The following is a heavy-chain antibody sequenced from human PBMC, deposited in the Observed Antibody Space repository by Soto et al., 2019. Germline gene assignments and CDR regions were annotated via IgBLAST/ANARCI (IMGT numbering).Heavy chain of an antibody. CDR1: GFTFSDYW. D-gene: IGHD2-2*01. CDR3: AREHSRIGYCTSTSCPAFDI. CDR2: IKPDGSEK. Sequence: GGSLRLSCADSGFTFSDYWMSWVRQAPGKGLEWVANIKPDGSEKNYADSVKGRFSISRANAKSSLYLQMDSLRAEDTAVYYCAREHSRIGYCTSTSCPAFDIWGQGTVVTV. J-gene: IGHJ3*02. V-gene: IGHV3-7*03.